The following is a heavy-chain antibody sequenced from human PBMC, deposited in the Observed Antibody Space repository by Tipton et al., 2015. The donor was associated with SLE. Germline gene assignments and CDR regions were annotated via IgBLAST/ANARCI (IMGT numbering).Heavy chain of an antibody. D-gene: IGHD6-6*01. J-gene: IGHJ4*02. CDR3: AREASLSY. V-gene: IGHV3-7*01. CDR1: GFSFSSYW. Sequence: SLRLSCAASGFSFSSYWMSWVRQVPGKGLEWVANIKQDGSEKYYVDSLKGRFTISRDNAKKSLYLQMNSLRAEDTAMYYCAREASLSYWGQGPLVTVTS. CDR2: IKQDGSEK.